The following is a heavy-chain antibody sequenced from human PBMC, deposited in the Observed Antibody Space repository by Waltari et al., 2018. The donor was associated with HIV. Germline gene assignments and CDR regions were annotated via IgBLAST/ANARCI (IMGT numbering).Heavy chain of an antibody. Sequence: EVQLVESGGGLVQPGGSLRLSCAASGFTFSSYWMSWVRQAPGTGLEWVANLKQDGSEKYDVDPVKGRFTSSRDHAKNSLYLQMNGLRAEDTAVYYCARDSVSSIWYYFVYWGQGTLVTVSS. CDR3: ARDSVSSIWYYFVY. CDR1: GFTFSSYW. J-gene: IGHJ4*02. D-gene: IGHD6-13*01. CDR2: LKQDGSEK. V-gene: IGHV3-7*04.